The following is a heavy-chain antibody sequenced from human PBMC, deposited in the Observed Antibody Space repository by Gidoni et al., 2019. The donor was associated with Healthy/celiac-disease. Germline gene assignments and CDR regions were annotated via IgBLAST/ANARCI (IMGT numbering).Heavy chain of an antibody. V-gene: IGHV3-33*01. CDR3: ASLPSIAAAGNYYHYGMDV. D-gene: IGHD6-13*01. Sequence: QVQLVESGGGVVQPGRSLRLSWAASGFTFSRYGMHWVRQAPGKGLEWVAVIWYDGSNKYYADSVKGRFTISRDNSKNTLYLQMNSLRAEDTAVYYCASLPSIAAAGNYYHYGMDVWGQGTTVTVSS. CDR2: IWYDGSNK. J-gene: IGHJ6*02. CDR1: GFTFSRYG.